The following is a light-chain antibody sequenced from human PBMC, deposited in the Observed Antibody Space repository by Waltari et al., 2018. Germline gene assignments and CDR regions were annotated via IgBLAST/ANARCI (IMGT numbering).Light chain of an antibody. CDR1: QNIDAS. Sequence: EIVMTQSPETLSVSPGQRVTLSCRASQNIDASLAWHQQRPGQAPRVLISGASYRVTGIPDRFSGGGSWTEFTLTISSLQSEDVAIYYCQQFHTWPLTFGGGTKVEIK. CDR2: GAS. J-gene: IGKJ4*01. V-gene: IGKV3-15*01. CDR3: QQFHTWPLT.